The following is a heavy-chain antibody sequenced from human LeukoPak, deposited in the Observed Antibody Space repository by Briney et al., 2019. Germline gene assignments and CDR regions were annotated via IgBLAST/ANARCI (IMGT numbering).Heavy chain of an antibody. CDR1: GFTFSSYE. Sequence: GGSLRLSCAASGFTFSSYEMSWVRQAPGKGLEWVSYISGSGTTIYYADSGPGRFTISRDNATNSLYLQMNSLRAEDTAVYYCAREGTASGSFNYYYYYMDVWGKGTTVTVSS. J-gene: IGHJ6*03. CDR3: AREGTASGSFNYYYYYMDV. D-gene: IGHD3-10*01. V-gene: IGHV3-48*03. CDR2: ISGSGTTI.